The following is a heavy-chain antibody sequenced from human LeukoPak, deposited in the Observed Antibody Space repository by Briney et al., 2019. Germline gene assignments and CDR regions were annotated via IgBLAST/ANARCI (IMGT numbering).Heavy chain of an antibody. V-gene: IGHV4-38-2*02. CDR1: GYSISSGYY. J-gene: IGHJ4*02. Sequence: SETLSLTCTVSGYSISSGYYWGWIRQPPGKGLEWTGSIDHSGSTNYNPSLKSRVTMSVDTSKNQFSLKLTSVTAADTAVYYCARGTQVRRSGIDYWGQGTLVTVSS. D-gene: IGHD1-26*01. CDR2: IDHSGST. CDR3: ARGTQVRRSGIDY.